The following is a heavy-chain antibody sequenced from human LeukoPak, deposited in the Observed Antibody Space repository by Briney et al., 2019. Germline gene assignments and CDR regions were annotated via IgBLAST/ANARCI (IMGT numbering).Heavy chain of an antibody. CDR3: ARVERRGVAGTLYPYYYYYGMDA. V-gene: IGHV1-69*13. D-gene: IGHD6-19*01. Sequence: SVKVSCKASGGTLSSYAISWVRQAPGQGLEWMGGIIPIFGTANYAQKFQGRVTITADESTSTAYMELSSLRSEDTAVYYCARVERRGVAGTLYPYYYYYGMDAWGQGTAVTVSS. CDR2: IIPIFGTA. CDR1: GGTLSSYA. J-gene: IGHJ6*02.